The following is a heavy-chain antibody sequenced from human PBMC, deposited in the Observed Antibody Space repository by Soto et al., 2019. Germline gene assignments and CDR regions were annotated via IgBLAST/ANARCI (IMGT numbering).Heavy chain of an antibody. V-gene: IGHV1-3*01. CDR3: ARYPGIMITFGGVIADAFDY. D-gene: IGHD3-16*02. Sequence: ASVKVSCKASGYTFTSYAMHWVRQAPGQRLEWMGWINAGNGNTKYSQKFQGRVTITRDTSASTAYMELSSLRSEDTAVYYCARYPGIMITFGGVIADAFDYWGQGTLVTVSS. J-gene: IGHJ4*02. CDR2: INAGNGNT. CDR1: GYTFTSYA.